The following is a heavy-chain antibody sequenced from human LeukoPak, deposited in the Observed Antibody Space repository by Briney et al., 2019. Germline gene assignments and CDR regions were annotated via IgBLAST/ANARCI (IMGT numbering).Heavy chain of an antibody. CDR1: GFTFSSYS. Sequence: GGSLRLSCAASGFTFSSYSMNWVRQAPGKGLEWVSYISSSSSTIYYADSVKGRFTISRDNAKNSLYLQMNSLRAEDTAVYYCARSYDSSGYSELYYFDYWGQGTLVTVSS. J-gene: IGHJ4*02. D-gene: IGHD3-22*01. CDR3: ARSYDSSGYSELYYFDY. CDR2: ISSSSSTI. V-gene: IGHV3-48*01.